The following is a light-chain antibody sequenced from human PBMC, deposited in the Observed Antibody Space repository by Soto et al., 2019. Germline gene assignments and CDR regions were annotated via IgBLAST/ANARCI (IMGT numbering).Light chain of an antibody. J-gene: IGLJ1*01. CDR3: SSYAGSGTYV. CDR2: QGT. V-gene: IGLV2-23*01. Sequence: QSALTQPASVSGSPGQSITISCTGTSSDVGSYDLVSWYQQHPGKAPKLMLYQGTMRPSGDSHRFSGSKSGNTASLSISGLQAEDEADYYCSSYAGSGTYVFGTGTKVTV. CDR1: SSDVGSYDL.